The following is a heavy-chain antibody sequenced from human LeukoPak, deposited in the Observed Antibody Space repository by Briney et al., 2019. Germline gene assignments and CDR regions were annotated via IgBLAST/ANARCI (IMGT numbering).Heavy chain of an antibody. J-gene: IGHJ4*02. CDR3: ATTVGSYFDY. D-gene: IGHD3-16*01. CDR2: IYYRGSA. Sequence: SETLSLTRTVSGDSINSYYWSWIRQPPGKGLEWLGYIYYRGSANYNPSLKSRVTISIDTSKNQFSLKLSSVTAADTAVYYCATTVGSYFDYWSQGTLVTVSS. CDR1: GDSINSYY. V-gene: IGHV4-59*12.